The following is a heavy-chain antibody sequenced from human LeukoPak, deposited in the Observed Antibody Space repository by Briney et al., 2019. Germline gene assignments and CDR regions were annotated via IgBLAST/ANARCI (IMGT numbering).Heavy chain of an antibody. D-gene: IGHD3-22*01. CDR1: GGTFSSYA. V-gene: IGHV1-69*01. CDR3: ARESPYYDSSGYYSGHFDY. CDR2: IIPIFGTA. Sequence: SVKVSCKASGGTFSSYAISWVRQAPGQGLEWMGGIIPIFGTANYAQKFQGRVTITADESTSTAYMELISLRSEVTAVYYCARESPYYDSSGYYSGHFDYWGQGTLVTVSS. J-gene: IGHJ4*02.